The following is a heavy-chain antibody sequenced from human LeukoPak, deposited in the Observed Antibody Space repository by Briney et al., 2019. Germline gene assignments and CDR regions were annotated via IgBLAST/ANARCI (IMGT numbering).Heavy chain of an antibody. J-gene: IGHJ6*02. V-gene: IGHV4-4*07. D-gene: IGHD2-2*01. CDR3: AREDIGYCSSTSCAPYGMDV. Sequence: SETLSLTCNVSGDSISSHYWSWIRQPAGKGLEWIGPIYASGSTNYNLSLKSRVTMSVDTSKNQFSLKLTSVTAADTAVYYCAREDIGYCSSTSCAPYGMDVWGQGTTVTVSS. CDR2: IYASGST. CDR1: GDSISSHY.